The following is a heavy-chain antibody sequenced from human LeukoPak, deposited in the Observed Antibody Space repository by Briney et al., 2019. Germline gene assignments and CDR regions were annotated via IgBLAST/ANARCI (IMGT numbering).Heavy chain of an antibody. Sequence: GASVRLSCAASGYTFSSYSMNWVRQAPGKGLEWVSSISTSSSYIYYADSVKGRVTISRDNAKNSVYLQMNSLRAEDTAVYYCAIDSRVVVINVWFDPWGQGTLVTVSS. CDR2: ISTSSSYI. D-gene: IGHD3-22*01. CDR1: GYTFSSYS. CDR3: AIDSRVVVINVWFDP. V-gene: IGHV3-21*04. J-gene: IGHJ5*02.